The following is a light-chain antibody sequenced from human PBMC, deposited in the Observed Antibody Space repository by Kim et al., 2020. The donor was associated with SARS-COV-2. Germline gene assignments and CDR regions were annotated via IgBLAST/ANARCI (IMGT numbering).Light chain of an antibody. CDR2: GAS. J-gene: IGKJ5*01. CDR1: QSVSSTY. V-gene: IGKV3-20*01. CDR3: QQYGPSPIT. Sequence: TPGERDTLSCRASQSVSSTYLAWNEQKPGQATRLLIYGASSRATGIPDRLSGSGSGTDFTLTISRLEPEDFAVYYCQQYGPSPITFGQGTRLEIK.